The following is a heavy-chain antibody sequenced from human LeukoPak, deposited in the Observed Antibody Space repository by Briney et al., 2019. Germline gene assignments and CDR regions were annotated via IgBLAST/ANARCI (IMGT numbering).Heavy chain of an antibody. CDR2: ISSSSSYI. CDR1: GFTFSSYS. D-gene: IGHD1-1*01. V-gene: IGHV3-21*04. Sequence: KSGGSLRLSCAASGFTFSSYSMNWVRQAPGKGLEWVSSISSSSSYIYYADSVKGRFTISRDNAKNSLYLQMNSLRAEDTAVYYCAREDSLDRPPDYWGQGTLVTVSS. CDR3: AREDSLDRPPDY. J-gene: IGHJ4*02.